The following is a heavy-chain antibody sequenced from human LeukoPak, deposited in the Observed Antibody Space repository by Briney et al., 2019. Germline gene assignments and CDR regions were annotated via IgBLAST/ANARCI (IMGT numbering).Heavy chain of an antibody. CDR3: AGNSIGKENWFDP. D-gene: IGHD3-3*02. CDR2: IYYSGST. J-gene: IGHJ5*02. Sequence: SETLSLTCTVSGGSISSYYWSWIRQPPGKGLEWIGYIYYSGSTYYNPSLKSRVTISVDTSKNQFSLKLSSVTAADTAVYYCAGNSIGKENWFDPWGQGTLVTVSS. V-gene: IGHV4-59*06. CDR1: GGSISSYY.